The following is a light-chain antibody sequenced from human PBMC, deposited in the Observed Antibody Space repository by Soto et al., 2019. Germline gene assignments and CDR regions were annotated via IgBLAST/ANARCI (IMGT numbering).Light chain of an antibody. J-gene: IGKJ3*01. CDR3: QQYSSSPPEFT. CDR1: QSVSSSY. CDR2: GAS. Sequence: ESVLTQSPGTLSLSPGERATLSCRASQSVSSSYLAWYQQRPGQAPRLLIFGASYRATGIPDRFSGSGSGTDFTLTISRLEPEDFAVYYCQQYSSSPPEFTFCHGTKVQSK. V-gene: IGKV3-20*01.